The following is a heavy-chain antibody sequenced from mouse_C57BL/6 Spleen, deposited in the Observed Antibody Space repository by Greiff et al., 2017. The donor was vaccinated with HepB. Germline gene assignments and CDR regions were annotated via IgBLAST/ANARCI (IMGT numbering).Heavy chain of an antibody. CDR1: GYTFTSYW. CDR2: IYPGSGST. V-gene: IGHV1-55*01. J-gene: IGHJ3*01. D-gene: IGHD2-4*01. Sequence: QVQLQQSGAELVKPGASVKLSCKASGYTFTSYWITWVKQRPGQGLEWIGDIYPGSGSTNYNEKFKSKATLTVDTSSSTASIQLSSLTSEDAAVYYCATAKDYDGRAYWGQGTLVTVSA. CDR3: ATAKDYDGRAY.